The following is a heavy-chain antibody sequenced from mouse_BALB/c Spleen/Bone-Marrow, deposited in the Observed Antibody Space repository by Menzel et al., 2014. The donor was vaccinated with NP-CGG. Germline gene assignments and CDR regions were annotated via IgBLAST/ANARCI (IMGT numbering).Heavy chain of an antibody. CDR3: ASPYYRYDALRY. D-gene: IGHD2-14*01. CDR2: INPYNDGT. J-gene: IGHJ4*01. Sequence: VQLQQSGPELVKPGASVKMSCKASGYTFTSYVMHWVKQKPGQGLEWIGYINPYNDGTKYNEKFKGKAILTSDKSSSTAYMELSSLTSEDSAVYYCASPYYRYDALRYWGQGTSVPVSS. V-gene: IGHV1-14*01. CDR1: GYTFTSYV.